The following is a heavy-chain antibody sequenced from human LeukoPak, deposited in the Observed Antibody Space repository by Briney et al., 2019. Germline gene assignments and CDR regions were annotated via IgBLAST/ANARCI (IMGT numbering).Heavy chain of an antibody. CDR3: ARAKWELPLDF. Sequence: GGSLRLSCAASGFTFSSYWMSWVRQAPGKGLEWVANIKQDGSEKYYVDSVKGRFTISRDNAKNSLYLQMNSLRAEDTPVYYCARAKWELPLDFWGQGTLVTVSS. CDR2: IKQDGSEK. J-gene: IGHJ4*02. V-gene: IGHV3-7*01. D-gene: IGHD1-26*01. CDR1: GFTFSSYW.